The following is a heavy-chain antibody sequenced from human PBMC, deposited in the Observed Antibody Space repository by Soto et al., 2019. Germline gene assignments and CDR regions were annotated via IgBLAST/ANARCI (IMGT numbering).Heavy chain of an antibody. Sequence: QVQLVQSGAEVKKPGSSVKVSCKASGGTFSSYVVSWVRQAPGQGLEWMGGITPIFNTANYVQKFQGRVTITANESTSTAFMELSGLRSEDTAAYFCARVLRIQLWKKAFDLWGQGTMVTVSS. D-gene: IGHD5-18*01. J-gene: IGHJ3*01. V-gene: IGHV1-69*01. CDR2: ITPIFNTA. CDR1: GGTFSSYV. CDR3: ARVLRIQLWKKAFDL.